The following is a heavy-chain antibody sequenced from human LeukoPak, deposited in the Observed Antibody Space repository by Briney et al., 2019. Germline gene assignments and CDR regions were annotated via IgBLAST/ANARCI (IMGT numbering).Heavy chain of an antibody. CDR3: ARHSPTYNWFDP. V-gene: IGHV4-39*01. J-gene: IGHJ5*02. CDR2: IYYSGST. CDR1: GGSISSSSYY. D-gene: IGHD4-11*01. Sequence: PSETLSLTCTVSGGSISSSSYYWGWIRQPPGKGLEWIGSIYYSGSTYYNPSLKSRVTISVDTSKNQFSLKLSSVTAADTAVYYCARHSPTYNWFDPWGQGTLVTVSS.